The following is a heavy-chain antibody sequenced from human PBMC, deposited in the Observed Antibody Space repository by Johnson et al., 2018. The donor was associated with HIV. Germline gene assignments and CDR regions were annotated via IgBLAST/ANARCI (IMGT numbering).Heavy chain of an antibody. CDR1: GFTFSDYY. D-gene: IGHD3-16*01. J-gene: IGHJ3*02. V-gene: IGHV3-11*05. CDR2: VTGTGGDT. CDR3: ASQVRGLRLGVDAFDI. Sequence: QVQLVESGGGLVKPGGSLRLSCAASGFTFSDYYMSWIRQAPGKGLEWVSGVTGTGGDTYYAESVKGRFTISRDNSKNTLYLQMNKLRAEDTAVYFCASQVRGLRLGVDAFDIWGQGTMVTVSS.